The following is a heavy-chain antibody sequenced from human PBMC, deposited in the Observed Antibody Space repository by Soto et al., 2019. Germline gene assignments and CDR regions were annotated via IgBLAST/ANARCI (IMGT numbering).Heavy chain of an antibody. V-gene: IGHV3-48*03. CDR2: ISSSGSTI. D-gene: IGHD3-22*01. Sequence: GGSLSLSCAASGFTFSSYEMNWVRQAPGKGLEWVSYISSSGSTIYYADSVKGRFTISRDNAKNSLYLQMNSLRAEDTAVYYCARDRETYYYDSSGYGDSFDIWGQGTMVTVSS. CDR1: GFTFSSYE. CDR3: ARDRETYYYDSSGYGDSFDI. J-gene: IGHJ3*02.